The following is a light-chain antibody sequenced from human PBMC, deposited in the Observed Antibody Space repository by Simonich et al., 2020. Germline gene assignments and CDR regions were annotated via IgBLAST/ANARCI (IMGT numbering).Light chain of an antibody. Sequence: DIVMTQSPDSLAVSLGERATINCKSSQSVLYSSNNKTYLAWYQQKPGQPPKLHIYWASTRESGVPDRFSGSGSGTDFTLTISSLQAEDVAVYYCQQYYSTPLTFGGGTKVEIK. J-gene: IGKJ4*01. CDR2: WAS. CDR1: QSVLYSSNNKTY. CDR3: QQYYSTPLT. V-gene: IGKV4-1*01.